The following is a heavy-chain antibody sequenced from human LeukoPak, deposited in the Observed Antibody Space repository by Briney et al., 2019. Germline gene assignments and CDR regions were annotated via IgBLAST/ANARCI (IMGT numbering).Heavy chain of an antibody. Sequence: SETLSLTCTVSGGSISSYYWSWIRQPPGKGLEWIGYIYYSGSTNYNPSLKSRVTISVDTSKNQFSLKLSSVTAADTAVYYCARERYSSGWYEVNYFDYWGQGTLVTVSS. D-gene: IGHD6-19*01. CDR3: ARERYSSGWYEVNYFDY. CDR1: GGSISSYY. J-gene: IGHJ4*02. CDR2: IYYSGST. V-gene: IGHV4-59*01.